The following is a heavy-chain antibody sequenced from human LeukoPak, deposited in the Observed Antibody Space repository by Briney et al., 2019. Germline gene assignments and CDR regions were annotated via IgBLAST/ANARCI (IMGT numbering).Heavy chain of an antibody. J-gene: IGHJ5*02. CDR1: GFTFSSYA. Sequence: GGSLRLACAASGFTFSSYAMSWVRQAPGKGLEWVSAISGSGGSTYYADSVKGRFTISRDNSKNTLYLQMNSLRAEDTAVYYCAKDSTRNPPYNWFDPWGQGTLVTVSS. V-gene: IGHV3-23*01. CDR3: AKDSTRNPPYNWFDP. D-gene: IGHD1-14*01. CDR2: ISGSGGST.